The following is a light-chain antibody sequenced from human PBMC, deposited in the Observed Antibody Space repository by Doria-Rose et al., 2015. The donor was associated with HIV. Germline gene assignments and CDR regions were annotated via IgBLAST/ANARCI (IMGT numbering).Light chain of an antibody. J-gene: IGLJ1*01. V-gene: IGLV3-21*02. CDR1: NIGSRH. CDR2: DDD. CDR3: QVSDSGREWGV. Sequence: VLTQPPSGSVAPGQTARITCGVNNIGSRHVHWYHQRPGQDPVLVVYDDDARRSGISGRFSGSNSGNTATLTISWVEAGDEADYYCQVSDSGREWGVFGSGTKVTVL.